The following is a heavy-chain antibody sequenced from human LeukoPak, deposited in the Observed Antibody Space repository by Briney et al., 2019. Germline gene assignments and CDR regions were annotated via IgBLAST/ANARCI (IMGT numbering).Heavy chain of an antibody. CDR2: ISGSGGST. J-gene: IGHJ4*02. CDR1: GFTFSSYA. D-gene: IGHD5-24*01. V-gene: IGHV3-23*01. CDR3: ANLEVVATTRVDY. Sequence: GGSLRLSCAASGFTFSSYAMSWVRQAPGKGLEWVSAISGSGGSTYYADSVKGRFTISRDNSKNTLYLQMDSLRAEDTAVYYCANLEVVATTRVDYWGQGTLVTVSS.